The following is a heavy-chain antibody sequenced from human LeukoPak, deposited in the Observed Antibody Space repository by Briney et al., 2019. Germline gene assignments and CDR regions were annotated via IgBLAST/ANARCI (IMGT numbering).Heavy chain of an antibody. CDR1: GGSISSSSYY. CDR2: IYYSGST. J-gene: IGHJ6*03. V-gene: IGHV4-39*01. CDR3: ARRGYSYGVGLSYYYYMDV. Sequence: SETLSLTCTVSGGSISSSSYYWGWIRQPPGKGLEWIGSIYYSGSTYYNPSLKSRVTISVDTSKNQFSLKLSSVTAADTAVYYCARRGYSYGVGLSYYYYMDVWGKGTTVTVSS. D-gene: IGHD5-18*01.